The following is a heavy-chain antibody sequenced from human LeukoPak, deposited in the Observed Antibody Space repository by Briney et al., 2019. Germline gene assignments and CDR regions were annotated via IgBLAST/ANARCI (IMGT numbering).Heavy chain of an antibody. CDR1: GYTFTSYD. CDR3: ARGRGVRGAKGNWFDP. J-gene: IGHJ5*02. D-gene: IGHD3-10*01. Sequence: ASVKVSCKASGYTFTSYDINWVRQATGQGLEWMGGMNPNSGNTGYAQKFQGRVTMTRNTSISTAYMELSSLRSEDTAVYYCARGRGVRGAKGNWFDPWGQGTLVTVSS. V-gene: IGHV1-8*01. CDR2: MNPNSGNT.